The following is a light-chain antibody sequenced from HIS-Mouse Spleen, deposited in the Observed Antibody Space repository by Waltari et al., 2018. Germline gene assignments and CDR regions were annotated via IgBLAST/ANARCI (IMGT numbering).Light chain of an antibody. V-gene: IGKV3-20*01. CDR1: QSVSSSY. J-gene: IGKJ1*01. Sequence: EIVLTQSPGTLSLSPGERATLSCRASQSVSSSYLAWYQQKPGQAHRLLIYGASSRATGIPDRFSGSGSGTDFTLNISSLEPEDFAVYYCQQYGSSPETFGQGTKVEIK. CDR2: GAS. CDR3: QQYGSSPET.